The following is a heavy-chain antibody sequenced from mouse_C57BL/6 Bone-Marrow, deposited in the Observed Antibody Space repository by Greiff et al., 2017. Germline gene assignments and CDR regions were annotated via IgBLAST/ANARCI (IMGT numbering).Heavy chain of an antibody. CDR3: DRSYCGSSYVGVFFDY. Sequence: VQLQQSVAELVRPGASVKLSCTASGFNIKNTYMHWVKQRPEQGLEWIGRIDPSNGNTKYAPKFQGKATITADTSSNTAYLQLSSLTSEDTAIYYCDRSYCGSSYVGVFFDYWGQGTTLTVSS. D-gene: IGHD1-1*01. V-gene: IGHV14-3*01. CDR2: IDPSNGNT. J-gene: IGHJ2*01. CDR1: GFNIKNTY.